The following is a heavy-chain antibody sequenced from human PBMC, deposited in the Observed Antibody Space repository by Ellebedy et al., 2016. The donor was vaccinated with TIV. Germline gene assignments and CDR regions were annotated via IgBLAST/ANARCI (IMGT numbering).Heavy chain of an antibody. CDR2: TDHDGRVK. J-gene: IGHJ5*02. V-gene: IGHV3-7*03. Sequence: GESLKISCADSGFTFNAYAMSWVRQAPGKGLEWVANTDHDGRVKFYVDSVEGRFTISRDNAKNSLYLQMNSLRAEDTAVYYCARDDWGPAGPWGQGTLVTVSS. CDR1: GFTFNAYA. CDR3: ARDDWGPAGP. D-gene: IGHD3-9*01.